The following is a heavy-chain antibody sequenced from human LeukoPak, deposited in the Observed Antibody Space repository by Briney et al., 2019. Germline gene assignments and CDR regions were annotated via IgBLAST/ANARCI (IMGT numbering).Heavy chain of an antibody. V-gene: IGHV3-33*06. D-gene: IGHD3-22*01. Sequence: GGSLRLSCAASGFTFSSYGMHWVRQAPGKGLEWVAVIWYDGSNKYYADSVKGRFTISRDNSKNTLYLQMNSLRAEDTAVYYCANDRTYYDSSGYPTNAFDIWDQGTMVTVSS. J-gene: IGHJ3*02. CDR3: ANDRTYYDSSGYPTNAFDI. CDR1: GFTFSSYG. CDR2: IWYDGSNK.